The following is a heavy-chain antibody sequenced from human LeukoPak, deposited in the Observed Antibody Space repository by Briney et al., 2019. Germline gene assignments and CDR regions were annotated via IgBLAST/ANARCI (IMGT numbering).Heavy chain of an antibody. CDR2: ISYDGSNK. D-gene: IGHD2/OR15-2a*01. CDR1: GFTFSSYA. J-gene: IGHJ6*03. Sequence: PGGSLRLSCAASGFTFSSYAMHWVRQAPGKGLEWVAVISYDGSNKKYADSVKGRFTISRDNAKNSLYLEMNSLRAEDTAVYYCAKDGSMPWGYYMDVWGKGTTVTISS. CDR3: AKDGSMPWGYYMDV. V-gene: IGHV3-30*04.